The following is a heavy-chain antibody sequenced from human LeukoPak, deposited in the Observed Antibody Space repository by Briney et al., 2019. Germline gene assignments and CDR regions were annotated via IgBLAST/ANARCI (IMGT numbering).Heavy chain of an antibody. J-gene: IGHJ4*02. CDR2: INPNSGGT. CDR3: ARERRGFDWSTLYYFDY. Sequence: ASVKVSCKASGYTFTGYYMHWVRQAPGQGLEWMGWINPNSGGTNYAQKFQGRVTMTRDTSISTAYMELSRLRSDDTAVYYCARERRGFDWSTLYYFDYWGQGTLVTVSS. CDR1: GYTFTGYY. D-gene: IGHD3-9*01. V-gene: IGHV1-2*02.